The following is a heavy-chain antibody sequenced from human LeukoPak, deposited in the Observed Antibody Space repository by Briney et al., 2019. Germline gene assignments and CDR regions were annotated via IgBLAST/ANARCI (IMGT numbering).Heavy chain of an antibody. Sequence: SETLSLTCSVSDYSISTYYWSWIRQPPGRGLEWIGFVYYSGSARYNPSLRGRVSLTIDTSENQFSLGLNSLTAADTAVYYCVRASRYDANFDDWGQGTLVTVSS. J-gene: IGHJ4*02. CDR2: VYYSGSA. CDR1: DYSISTYY. CDR3: VRASRYDANFDD. V-gene: IGHV4-59*01. D-gene: IGHD1-1*01.